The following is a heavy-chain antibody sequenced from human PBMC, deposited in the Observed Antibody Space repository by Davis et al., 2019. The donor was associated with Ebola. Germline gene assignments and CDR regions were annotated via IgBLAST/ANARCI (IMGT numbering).Heavy chain of an antibody. CDR1: GSTFSSYG. CDR3: AKDPAGHAAGDDF. Sequence: GESLKISCAASGSTFSSYGMHWVRQAPGKGLEWVAFIWYDGRNQHYIDSVKGRFTVSRDNSKNTLYLHMNNLRLDDTALYYCAKDPAGHAAGDDFWGQGTLVIVSS. J-gene: IGHJ4*02. CDR2: IWYDGRNQ. D-gene: IGHD2-2*01. V-gene: IGHV3-30*02.